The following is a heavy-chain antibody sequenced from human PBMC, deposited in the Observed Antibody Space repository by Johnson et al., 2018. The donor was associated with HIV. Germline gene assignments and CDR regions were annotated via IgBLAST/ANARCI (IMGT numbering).Heavy chain of an antibody. CDR3: ARDFKDSSSWYGAFDI. CDR2: ISYDGSNK. CDR1: GFTFSSYG. V-gene: IGHV3-30*19. D-gene: IGHD6-13*01. J-gene: IGHJ3*02. Sequence: QVQLVESGGGLVQPGGSLRLSCAASGFTFSSYGMHWVRQAPGKGLEWVAVISYDGSNKYYADSVKGRFTISRDNSKNTLYLQMNSLRAEDTAVYYCARDFKDSSSWYGAFDIWGQGTMVTVSS.